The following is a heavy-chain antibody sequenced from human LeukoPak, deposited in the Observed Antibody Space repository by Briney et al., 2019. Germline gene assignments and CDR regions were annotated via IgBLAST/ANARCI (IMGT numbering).Heavy chain of an antibody. J-gene: IGHJ5*02. CDR2: IYYSGST. Sequence: PSETLSLTCTVSGGSISSSSYYWGWIRQPPGKGLEWIGSIYYSGSTYYNPSLKSRVTISVDTSKNQFSLKLSSVTAADTAVYYCERGPIAAAAPWGQGTLVTVSS. V-gene: IGHV4-39*07. CDR3: ERGPIAAAAP. CDR1: GGSISSSSYY. D-gene: IGHD6-13*01.